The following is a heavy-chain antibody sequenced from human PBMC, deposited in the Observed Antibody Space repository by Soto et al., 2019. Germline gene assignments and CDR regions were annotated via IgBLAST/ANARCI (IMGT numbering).Heavy chain of an antibody. Sequence: EAQLVESGGGLVQPGGSLRLSCVASGFSFSSYSVSWVRQAPGKGLEWISYIDPTSSRIYYADSVKGRFAISRDNAENXXXXXXXXXXXXXXXXXXXXXXXXXXXXREAFDVWGQGTMVTVSS. D-gene: IGHD1-26*01. J-gene: IGHJ3*01. V-gene: IGHV3-48*01. CDR2: IDPTSSRI. CDR1: GFSFSSYS. CDR3: XXXXXXXXXREAFDV.